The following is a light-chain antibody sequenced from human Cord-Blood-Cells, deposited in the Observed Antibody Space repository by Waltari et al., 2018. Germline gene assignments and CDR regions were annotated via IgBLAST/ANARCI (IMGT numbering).Light chain of an antibody. J-gene: IGLJ2*01. Sequence: QSALTQPASVSGSPGQAITISCTGTSSDVGGYNYVSWYQQHPSKAPKLTIYEVSNRPSGVSNRFSGAKSGNTASLTISGLQAEDEADYYCSSYTSSSTVVFGGGTKLTVL. CDR1: SSDVGGYNY. CDR2: EVS. CDR3: SSYTSSSTVV. V-gene: IGLV2-14*01.